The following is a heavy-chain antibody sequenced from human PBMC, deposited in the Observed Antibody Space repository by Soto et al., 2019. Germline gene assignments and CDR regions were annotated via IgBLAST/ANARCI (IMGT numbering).Heavy chain of an antibody. D-gene: IGHD3-3*01. CDR3: ARDEWRLPYD. CDR2: INPNTGGT. J-gene: IGHJ4*02. CDR1: GYNFTGYY. Sequence: ASVKVSCKASGYNFTGYYIRWVRQAPGQGLEWMGWINPNTGGTNYAQRFQGRVTMTRDTSISTAYMELSRLTSDDTAIYYCARDEWRLPYDRGQGTLVTVSS. V-gene: IGHV1-2*02.